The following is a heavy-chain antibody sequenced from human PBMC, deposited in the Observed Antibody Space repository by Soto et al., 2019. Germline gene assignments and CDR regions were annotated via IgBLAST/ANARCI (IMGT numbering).Heavy chain of an antibody. CDR3: ARETGNYYYYYYMDV. CDR1: GYTLTSYG. Sequence: ASVKVSCKASGYTLTSYGISWVRQAPGQRLEWMGWISAYNGNTNYAQKLQGRVTMTTDTSTSTAYMELRSLRSDDTAVYYCARETGNYYYYYYMDVWGKGTTVTVSS. J-gene: IGHJ6*03. V-gene: IGHV1-18*01. CDR2: ISAYNGNT.